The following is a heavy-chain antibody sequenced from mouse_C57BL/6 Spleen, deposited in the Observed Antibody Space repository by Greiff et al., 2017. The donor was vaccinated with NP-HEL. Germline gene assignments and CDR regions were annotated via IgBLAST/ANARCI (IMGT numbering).Heavy chain of an antibody. D-gene: IGHD4-1*01. CDR3: ARYHWDRNAMDY. J-gene: IGHJ4*01. CDR2: IRNKANGYTT. CDR1: GFTFTDYY. V-gene: IGHV7-3*01. Sequence: EVRLVESGGGLVQPGGSLSLSCAASGFTFTDYYMSWVRQPPGKALEWLGFIRNKANGYTTEYSASVKGRFTISRDNSQSILYLQMNALRAEDSATYYCARYHWDRNAMDYWGQGTSVTVSS.